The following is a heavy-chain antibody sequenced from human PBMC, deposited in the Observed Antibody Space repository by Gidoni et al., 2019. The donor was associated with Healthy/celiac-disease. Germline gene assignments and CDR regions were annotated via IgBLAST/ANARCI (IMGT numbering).Heavy chain of an antibody. V-gene: IGHV4-4*07. CDR3: ARGDFWSGRYYYMDV. CDR2: IYTSEST. J-gene: IGHJ6*03. CDR1: GSSINRYY. Sequence: QVQLQESGPGLVKPSETLSLTCTVSGSSINRYYWSWIRQPAGKGLEWIGRIYTSESTNYNPSLKSRVTMSVDTSKNHFSLKLSSVTAADTAVYYCARGDFWSGRYYYMDVWGKGTTVTVSS. D-gene: IGHD3-3*01.